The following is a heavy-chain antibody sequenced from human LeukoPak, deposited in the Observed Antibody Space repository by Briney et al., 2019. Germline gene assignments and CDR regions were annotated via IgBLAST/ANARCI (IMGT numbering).Heavy chain of an antibody. CDR1: GGSFSGYY. V-gene: IGHV4-34*01. CDR2: INHSGST. D-gene: IGHD3-3*01. CDR3: ARDPYDFWSGYLAGMDV. J-gene: IGHJ6*02. Sequence: ASETLSLTCAVYGGSFSGYYWSWIRQPPGKGLEWIGEINHSGSTNYNPSLKSRVTISVDTSKNQFSLKLSSVTAADTAVYYCARDPYDFWSGYLAGMDVWGQGTTVTVSS.